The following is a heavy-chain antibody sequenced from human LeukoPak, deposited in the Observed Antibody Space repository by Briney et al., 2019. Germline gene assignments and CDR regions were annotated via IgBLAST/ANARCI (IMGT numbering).Heavy chain of an antibody. CDR3: ARGDGYNYFDY. J-gene: IGHJ4*02. CDR1: GFTVSGYY. D-gene: IGHD5-24*01. V-gene: IGHV3-53*01. Sequence: GGSLRLSCAASGFTVSGYYMSWVRQAPGKGLDWVSVIYKGGNTYYADSVKGRFTISRDNSKNTVYLQMNSLRAEDTAVYYCARGDGYNYFDYWGQGTLVTVSS. CDR2: IYKGGNT.